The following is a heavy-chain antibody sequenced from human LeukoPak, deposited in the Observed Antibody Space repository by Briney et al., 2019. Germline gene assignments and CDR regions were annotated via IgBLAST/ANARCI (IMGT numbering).Heavy chain of an antibody. Sequence: GGSLRLSCAASGFTFSSYGMHWVRQAPGKGLEWVAVIWYDGSNKYYADSVKGRFTISRDNSKNTLYPQMDSLRAEDTAVYYCAREGGDILTGYPRFNWFDPWGQGTLVTVSS. CDR1: GFTFSSYG. CDR2: IWYDGSNK. D-gene: IGHD3-9*01. J-gene: IGHJ5*02. V-gene: IGHV3-33*01. CDR3: AREGGDILTGYPRFNWFDP.